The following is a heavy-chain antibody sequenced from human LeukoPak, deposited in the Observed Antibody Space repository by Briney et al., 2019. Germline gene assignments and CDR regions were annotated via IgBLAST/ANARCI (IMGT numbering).Heavy chain of an antibody. V-gene: IGHV4-38-2*02. D-gene: IGHD1-26*01. J-gene: IGHJ5*02. Sequence: SETLSLTCTVSGYSISSGYYWGWIRQPPGKGLEWIGSIYHSGSTYYNPSLKSRVTISVDTSKNQFSLKLSSVTAADTAVYYCARSGMVRSPRVFDPWGQGTLVTVSS. CDR2: IYHSGST. CDR3: ARSGMVRSPRVFDP. CDR1: GYSISSGYY.